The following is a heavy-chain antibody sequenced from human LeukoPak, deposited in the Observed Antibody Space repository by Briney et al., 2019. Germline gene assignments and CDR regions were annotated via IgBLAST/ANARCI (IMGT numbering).Heavy chain of an antibody. Sequence: SVKVSCKASGGTFSSYAISWVRQAPGQGLEWMGGIIPIFGTANYAQKFQGRVTITTDESTSTAYMELSSPRSEDTAVYYRARGRFLECEIATTATPYMDVWGKGTTVTVSS. D-gene: IGHD3-3*01. CDR1: GGTFSSYA. J-gene: IGHJ6*03. CDR3: ARGRFLECEIATTATPYMDV. CDR2: IIPIFGTA. V-gene: IGHV1-69*05.